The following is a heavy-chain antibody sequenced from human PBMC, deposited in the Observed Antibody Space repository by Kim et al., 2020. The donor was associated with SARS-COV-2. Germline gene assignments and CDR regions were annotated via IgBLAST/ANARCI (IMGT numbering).Heavy chain of an antibody. CDR1: GGSFSGYY. D-gene: IGHD2-21*01. Sequence: SETLSLTCAVYGGSFSGYYWSWIRQPPGKGLEWIGEINHSGSTNYNPSLKSRVTISVDTSKNQFSLKLSSVTAADTAVYYCARGDPLHGVYWFDPWGQGT. J-gene: IGHJ5*02. V-gene: IGHV4-34*01. CDR3: ARGDPLHGVYWFDP. CDR2: INHSGST.